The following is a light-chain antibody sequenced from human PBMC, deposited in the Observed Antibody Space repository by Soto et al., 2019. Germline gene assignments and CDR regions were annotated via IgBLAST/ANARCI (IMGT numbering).Light chain of an antibody. CDR1: SSNIGSNT. Sequence: QSVLTQPPSASGTPGQRVTISCSGSSSNIGSNTVNWYQHLPGAAPKLLIQSNDQRPSGVPDRFSGSQSGTSASLAISGLQFEDEADYYCAVWDDRLNGYVFGTGTKVTVL. CDR3: AVWDDRLNGYV. CDR2: SND. V-gene: IGLV1-44*01. J-gene: IGLJ1*01.